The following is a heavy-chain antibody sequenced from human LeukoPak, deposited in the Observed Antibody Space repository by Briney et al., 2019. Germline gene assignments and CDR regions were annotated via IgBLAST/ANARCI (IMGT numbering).Heavy chain of an antibody. D-gene: IGHD6-19*01. Sequence: GGSLRLSCAASGFTVTTNYMSWVRQAPGKGLEWVSVIYSGGITYYADSVKGRFTISRDSSKNTLYLQMGSLRVEDMAVYYCARIRGGWYFDYWGRGTLVTVSS. V-gene: IGHV3-66*02. CDR1: GFTVTTNY. CDR3: ARIRGGWYFDY. J-gene: IGHJ4*02. CDR2: IYSGGIT.